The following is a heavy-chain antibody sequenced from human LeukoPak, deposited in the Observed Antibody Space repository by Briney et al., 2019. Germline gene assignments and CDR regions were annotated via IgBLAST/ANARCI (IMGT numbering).Heavy chain of an antibody. CDR3: ARDRKQWLVRKYYNYYMDV. Sequence: SETLSLTCTVSGYSISSGYYWGWIRQPPGKGLEWIGSIYHGGSTYYNPSLKSRVTMSVDTSKNQFSLKLSSVTAADTAVYYCARDRKQWLVRKYYNYYMDVWGKGTTVTISS. CDR2: IYHGGST. V-gene: IGHV4-38-2*02. D-gene: IGHD6-19*01. CDR1: GYSISSGYY. J-gene: IGHJ6*03.